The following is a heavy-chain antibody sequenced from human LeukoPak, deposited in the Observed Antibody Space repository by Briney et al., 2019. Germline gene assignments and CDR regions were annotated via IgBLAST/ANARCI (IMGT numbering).Heavy chain of an antibody. Sequence: PGASVKVSCKASGYTFTSYDINWVRQATGQGLEWMGWMNPNSGNTGYAQKFQGRVTVTRNTSISTAYMELSSLRSEDTAVYYCARGLGYYDFWSGYPTPNWFDPRGQGTLVTVSS. J-gene: IGHJ5*02. CDR2: MNPNSGNT. D-gene: IGHD3-3*01. V-gene: IGHV1-8*01. CDR1: GYTFTSYD. CDR3: ARGLGYYDFWSGYPTPNWFDP.